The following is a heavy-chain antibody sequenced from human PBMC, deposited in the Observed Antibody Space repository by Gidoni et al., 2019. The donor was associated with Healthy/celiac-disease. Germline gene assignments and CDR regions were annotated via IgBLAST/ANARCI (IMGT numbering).Heavy chain of an antibody. J-gene: IGHJ4*02. V-gene: IGHV3-23*01. CDR2: ISGSGGSP. CDR1: GFTFSSYA. D-gene: IGHD3-22*01. CDR3: AKDWHYDSSGYYY. Sequence: EVQLLASGGGLVQPGGSLRLSCAASGFTFSSYAMSWVRQAPGEGLEWVSTISGSGGSPYYADSVKGRFTISRDNSKNTLYLQMNSLRAEDTAVYYCAKDWHYDSSGYYYWGQGTLVTVSS.